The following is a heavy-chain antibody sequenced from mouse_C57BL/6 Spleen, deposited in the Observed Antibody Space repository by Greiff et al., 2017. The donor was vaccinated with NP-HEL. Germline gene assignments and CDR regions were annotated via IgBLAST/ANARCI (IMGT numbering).Heavy chain of an antibody. D-gene: IGHD2-4*01. V-gene: IGHV3-6*01. CDR3: ARDDYDYAMDY. CDR1: GYSITSGDY. Sequence: ESGPGLVKPSQSLSLTCSVTGYSITSGDYWNWIRQFPGNKREWMGYISYDGSNNYNPSLKNRISITRDTSKNQFFLKFNSVTTEDTATYYCARDDYDYAMDYWGQGTSVTVSA. CDR2: ISYDGSN. J-gene: IGHJ4*01.